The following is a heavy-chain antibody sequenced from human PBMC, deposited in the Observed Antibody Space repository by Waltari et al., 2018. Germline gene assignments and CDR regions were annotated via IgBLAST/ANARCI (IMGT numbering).Heavy chain of an antibody. V-gene: IGHV4-59*01. Sequence: QVQLQESGPGLVTPSETLSLTCTVSGGSISSSYWSWIRQPPGKGLEWIVYIYYSGSTNYNPSLKSRVTISVDTSKNQFSLKLSSVTAADTAVYYCARAVGYCSGGSCYFLRFDPWGQGTLVTVSS. J-gene: IGHJ5*02. CDR2: IYYSGST. CDR1: GGSISSSY. D-gene: IGHD2-15*01. CDR3: ARAVGYCSGGSCYFLRFDP.